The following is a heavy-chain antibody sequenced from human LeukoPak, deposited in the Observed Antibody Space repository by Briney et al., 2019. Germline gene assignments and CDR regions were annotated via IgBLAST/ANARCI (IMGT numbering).Heavy chain of an antibody. J-gene: IGHJ5*02. V-gene: IGHV4-4*02. CDR1: GGSISSSNW. CDR3: ARAGQLVDWFDP. Sequence: SETLSLTCAVSGGSISSSNWWSWVRQPPGKGLEWIGEIYHSGSTNYNPSLKSRVTISVDKPKNQFSLKLSSVTAADTAVYYCARAGQLVDWFDPWGQGTLVTVSS. CDR2: IYHSGST. D-gene: IGHD6-13*01.